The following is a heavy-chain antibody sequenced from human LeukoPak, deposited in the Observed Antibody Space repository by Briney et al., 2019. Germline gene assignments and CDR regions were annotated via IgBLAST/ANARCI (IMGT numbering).Heavy chain of an antibody. J-gene: IGHJ4*02. CDR3: AKGYTSGWPYYFDY. CDR1: GFTFSSYA. Sequence: GGSLRLSCAASGFTFSSYAMSWVRQAPGKGLEWVSTISGSGGSTYYADSVKGRFTISRDNSKNTLYLQMNSLRAEDTAVYCCAKGYTSGWPYYFDYWGQGTLVTVSS. CDR2: ISGSGGST. V-gene: IGHV3-23*01. D-gene: IGHD6-19*01.